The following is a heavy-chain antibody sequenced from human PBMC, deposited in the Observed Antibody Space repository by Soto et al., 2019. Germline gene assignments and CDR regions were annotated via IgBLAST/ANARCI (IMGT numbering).Heavy chain of an antibody. Sequence: QMQLVQSGPEVKKPGTSVKVSCKASGFTFTSSAMQWVRQARGQRLEWIGWIVVGSGNTNYAQKFQARVTITMDVSTSTAYMELSSLRSEDTAVYYCAASSGSTVTDAFDIWGQGTMVTVSS. V-gene: IGHV1-58*02. CDR1: GFTFTSSA. CDR3: AASSGSTVTDAFDI. J-gene: IGHJ3*02. D-gene: IGHD4-17*01. CDR2: IVVGSGNT.